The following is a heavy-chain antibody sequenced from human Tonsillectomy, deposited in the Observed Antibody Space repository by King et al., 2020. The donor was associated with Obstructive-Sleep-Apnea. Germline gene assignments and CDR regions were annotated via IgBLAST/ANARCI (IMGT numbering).Heavy chain of an antibody. V-gene: IGHV4-61*01. CDR2: IYYTGRT. D-gene: IGHD3-3*01. CDR1: GASVSSGSNY. Sequence: VQLQESGPGLVKPSETLSLTCTVSGASVSSGSNYWSWIRQPPGKGLEWIGYIYYTGRTNYNPSLKSRVTISVVTSKNRFSLKLSSVTAADTAVYYCARWAFWNSWGQGTLVTVSS. CDR3: ARWAFWNS. J-gene: IGHJ4*02.